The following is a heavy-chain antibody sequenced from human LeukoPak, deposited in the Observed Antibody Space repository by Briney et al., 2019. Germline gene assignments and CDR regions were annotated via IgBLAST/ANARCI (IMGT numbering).Heavy chain of an antibody. CDR2: INPNSGGT. J-gene: IGHJ6*02. D-gene: IGHD5-18*01. Sequence: GASVKVSCKASGYTFTGYYMHWVRQAPGQGLEWMGWINPNSGGTNYAQKFQGRVTMTRDTSISTAYMELSRLRSDDTAVYYCARGSYGNYYYYGMDVWGQGTTVTVSS. CDR3: ARGSYGNYYYYGMDV. CDR1: GYTFTGYY. V-gene: IGHV1-2*02.